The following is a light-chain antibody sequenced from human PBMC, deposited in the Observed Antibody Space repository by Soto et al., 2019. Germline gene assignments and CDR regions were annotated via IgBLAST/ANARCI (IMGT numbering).Light chain of an antibody. CDR2: GAS. CDR1: QSVGIN. J-gene: IGKJ5*01. CDR3: QTVDKWPL. V-gene: IGKV3-15*01. Sequence: EIVMAQSPDTLSVSPGERTTLSCRASQSVGINLAWYQQKPGQAPRILLYGASTRATGVPARFSGSGSGTEFTLTPVILQSEDFVVYFCQTVDKWPLFGQGTRL.